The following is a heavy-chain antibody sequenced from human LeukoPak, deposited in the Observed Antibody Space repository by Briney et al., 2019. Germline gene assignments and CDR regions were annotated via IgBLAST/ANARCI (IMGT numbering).Heavy chain of an antibody. D-gene: IGHD5-24*01. CDR2: IIPIFGTA. V-gene: IGHV1-69*05. CDR1: GGTFSSYA. J-gene: IGHJ4*02. CDR3: ARRWRDRDGYKDY. Sequence: SVKVSCKASGGTFSSYAISWVRQAPGQGLEWMGGIIPIFGTANYAQKFQGRVTITTDESTSTAYMELSSLRSEDTAVYYCARRWRDRDGYKDYWGQGTLVTVSS.